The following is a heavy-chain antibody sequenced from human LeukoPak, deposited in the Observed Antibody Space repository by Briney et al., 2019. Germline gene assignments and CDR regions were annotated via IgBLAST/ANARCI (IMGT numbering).Heavy chain of an antibody. Sequence: SQTLSLTCAISGDSVSSNSAAWNWIRQSPSRGLEWLGRTFYRSEWYNDYAVSVRSRISFNPDLSKNQVSLQLNSLTPEDSALYYCARETTLIGGVLNPIDYWGQGTLVTVSS. CDR1: GDSVSSNSAA. D-gene: IGHD3-16*01. V-gene: IGHV6-1*01. J-gene: IGHJ4*02. CDR2: TFYRSEWYN. CDR3: ARETTLIGGVLNPIDY.